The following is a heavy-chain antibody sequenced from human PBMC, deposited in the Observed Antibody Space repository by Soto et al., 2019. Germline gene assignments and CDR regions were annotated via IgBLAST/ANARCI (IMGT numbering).Heavy chain of an antibody. J-gene: IGHJ5*02. CDR1: GFTFSDYY. CDR3: ARSVVIITRFDP. D-gene: IGHD3-22*01. CDR2: ISSRTNYT. Sequence: QVLLVESGGGLVKPGGSLRLSCAASGFTFSDYYMSWIRQAPGKGLEWVSYISSRTNYTNYADSVKGRFAISRDNAKNALYLQRNTLRAEDTAMYYCARSVVIITRFDPWGQWTPVTVSS. V-gene: IGHV3-11*06.